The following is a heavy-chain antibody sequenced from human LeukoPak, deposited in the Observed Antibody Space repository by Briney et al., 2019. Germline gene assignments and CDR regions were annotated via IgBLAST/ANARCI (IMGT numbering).Heavy chain of an antibody. J-gene: IGHJ4*02. V-gene: IGHV4-34*01. CDR1: GGSFSGYY. D-gene: IGHD6-13*01. CDR3: AREGYNSAWYTYAYFDY. Sequence: SETLSLTCAVYGGSFSGYYWSWIRQPPGKGLEWIGEINHSGSTNYNPSLKSRVTISVDTSSNQFSLKMTSVAAADTAVYYCAREGYNSAWYTYAYFDYWGQGNLVTVSS. CDR2: INHSGST.